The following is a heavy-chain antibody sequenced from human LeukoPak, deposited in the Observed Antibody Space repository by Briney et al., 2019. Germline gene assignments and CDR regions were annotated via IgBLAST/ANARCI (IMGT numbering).Heavy chain of an antibody. V-gene: IGHV1-69*13. Sequence: ASVKVSCKASGGTFSSYAISWVRQAPGQGLEWMGGIIPIFGTANYAQKFQGRVTITADESTSTAYMELSSLRSEDTAVYYCARDSIVVVPAAKGWFDPWGQGTLVTVSS. CDR2: IIPIFGTA. CDR3: ARDSIVVVPAAKGWFDP. J-gene: IGHJ5*02. CDR1: GGTFSSYA. D-gene: IGHD2-2*01.